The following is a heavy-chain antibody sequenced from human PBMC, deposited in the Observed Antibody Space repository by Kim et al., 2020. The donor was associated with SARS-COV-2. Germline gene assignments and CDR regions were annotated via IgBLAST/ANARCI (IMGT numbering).Heavy chain of an antibody. CDR2: INPSGGST. Sequence: ASVKVSCKASGYTFTSYYMHWVRQAPGQGLEWMGIINPSGGSTSYAQKFQSRVTMTRDTSTSTVYMELSSLRSEDTAVYYCARRGRITIFGMVITDYYYMDFWGKGTTVTVSS. CDR3: ARRGRITIFGMVITDYYYMDF. V-gene: IGHV1-46*01. CDR1: GYTFTSYY. J-gene: IGHJ6*03. D-gene: IGHD3-3*01.